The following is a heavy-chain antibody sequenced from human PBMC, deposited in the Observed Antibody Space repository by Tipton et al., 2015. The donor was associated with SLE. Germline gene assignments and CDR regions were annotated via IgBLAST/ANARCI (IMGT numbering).Heavy chain of an antibody. CDR2: IYHSGST. CDR3: AKHDRGRDAFDI. D-gene: IGHD3-16*01. J-gene: IGHJ3*02. Sequence: TLSLTCAVSGYPISSGYYWGWIRQPPGKGLEWFGSIYHSGSTYYNPSLKSRITISVDTSKNQFSLNLNSVTAADTAVYYCAKHDRGRDAFDIWGQGTMVTVSS. CDR1: GYPISSGYY. V-gene: IGHV4-38-2*01.